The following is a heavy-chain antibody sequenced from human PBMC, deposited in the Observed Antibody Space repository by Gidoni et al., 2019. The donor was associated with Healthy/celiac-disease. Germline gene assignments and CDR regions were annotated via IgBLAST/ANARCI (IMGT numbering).Heavy chain of an antibody. CDR2: IWYDGSNK. CDR3: AREVTTVAEHLDY. CDR1: GFAFSSYG. V-gene: IGHV3-33*01. D-gene: IGHD4-4*01. Sequence: QVQLVEFGGGVVQPGGSLRLSRAAAGFAFSSYGMPWVRQAPGKGLEWVAVIWYDGSNKYYADSVKGRFTISRDNSKNTLYLQMNSLRAEDTAVYYCAREVTTVAEHLDYWGQGTLVTVSS. J-gene: IGHJ4*02.